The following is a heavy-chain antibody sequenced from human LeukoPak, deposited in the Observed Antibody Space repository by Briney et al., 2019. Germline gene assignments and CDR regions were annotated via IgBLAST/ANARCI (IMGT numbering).Heavy chain of an antibody. CDR3: TRAYCGGDCYPFPRDAFDI. Sequence: GGSLRLSCEASGFTVSSNYMSWVRQAPGKGLEWVGFIRSKTYGGTTEYAASVKGRFTISRDDSKSIAYLQMNSLKTEDTAVYYCTRAYCGGDCYPFPRDAFDIWGQGTRVTVSS. D-gene: IGHD2-21*02. CDR1: GFTVSSNY. CDR2: IRSKTYGGTT. J-gene: IGHJ3*02. V-gene: IGHV3-49*04.